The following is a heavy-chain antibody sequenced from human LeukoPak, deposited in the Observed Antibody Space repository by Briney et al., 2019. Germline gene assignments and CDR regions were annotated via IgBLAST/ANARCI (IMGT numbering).Heavy chain of an antibody. CDR1: GYTLTELS. Sequence: ASVKVSCKVSGYTLTELSMHWVRQAPGKGLEWMGGFDPEEGETIYAQKFQGRVTMTEDTSTDTAYMELSSLRSEDTAVYYCATISFEVGGYSTNLRYDYWGQGTLVTVSS. V-gene: IGHV1-24*01. CDR2: FDPEEGET. D-gene: IGHD3-22*01. CDR3: ATISFEVGGYSTNLRYDY. J-gene: IGHJ4*02.